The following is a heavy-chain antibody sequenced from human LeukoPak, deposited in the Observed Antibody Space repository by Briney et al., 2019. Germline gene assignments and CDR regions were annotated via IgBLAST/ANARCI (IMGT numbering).Heavy chain of an antibody. CDR3: ASSPSYSSSWYYEY. D-gene: IGHD6-13*01. Sequence: PSETLSLTCAVYGGSFSGYYWSWIRQPPGKGLEWIGEINHSGSTNYNPSLKSRVTISVDTSKNQFSLKLSSVIAADTAVYYCASSPSYSSSWYYEYWGQGTLVTVSS. V-gene: IGHV4-34*01. J-gene: IGHJ4*02. CDR2: INHSGST. CDR1: GGSFSGYY.